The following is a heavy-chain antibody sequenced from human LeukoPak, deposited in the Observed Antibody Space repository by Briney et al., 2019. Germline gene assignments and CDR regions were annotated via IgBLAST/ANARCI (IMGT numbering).Heavy chain of an antibody. CDR3: ARLCRASCYYFDY. D-gene: IGHD2-2*01. J-gene: IGHJ4*02. CDR2: TYHSGGT. CDR1: GYSISSGYY. V-gene: IGHV4-38-2*01. Sequence: SETLSLTCAVSGYSISSGYYWGLIRQPPGKGLEWIGSTYHSGGTYYNPSLKSRVTITVDTSKNQFYLNLSSVTAADTAVYYCARLCRASCYYFDYWGQRTLVTVSS.